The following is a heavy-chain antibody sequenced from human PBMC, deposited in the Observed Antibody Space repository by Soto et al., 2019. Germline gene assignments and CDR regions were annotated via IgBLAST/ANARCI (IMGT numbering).Heavy chain of an antibody. Sequence: GGSLRLSCAASGFTFSSYSMKWVRQAPGKGLEWVSYISPSGGTHYADSVKGRFTISRDNGENSLYLQMNSLRDDDTAIYYCAGTTIVTGGHYGVDVWGQGTTVTGSS. V-gene: IGHV3-48*02. J-gene: IGHJ6*02. CDR1: GFTFSSYS. D-gene: IGHD5-18*01. CDR3: AGTTIVTGGHYGVDV. CDR2: ISPSGGT.